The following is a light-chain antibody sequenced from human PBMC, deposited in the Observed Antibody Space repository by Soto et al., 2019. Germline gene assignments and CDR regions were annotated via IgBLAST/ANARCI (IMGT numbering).Light chain of an antibody. Sequence: QSVLTQPASVSGSPGQSITISCTGTSSDVGSHNLVSWYQQHPGQAPKLMIYEVSKRPLGVSARYSASKSSNTTSLTISGLQAEDDADYHCCSYGGSRAVFGGGTQLTVL. CDR2: EVS. V-gene: IGLV2-23*02. CDR1: SSDVGSHNL. J-gene: IGLJ7*01. CDR3: CSYGGSRAV.